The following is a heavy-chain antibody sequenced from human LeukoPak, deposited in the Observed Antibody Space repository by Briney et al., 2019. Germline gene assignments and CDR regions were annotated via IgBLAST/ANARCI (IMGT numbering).Heavy chain of an antibody. CDR3: ARTLSDAFDI. CDR1: GGTFSSYA. J-gene: IGHJ3*02. CDR2: INPNSGGT. V-gene: IGHV1-2*02. Sequence: ASVKVSCKASGGTFSSYAISWVRQAPGQGLEWMGWINPNSGGTNYAQKFQGRVTMTRDTSISTAYMELSRLRSDDTAVYYCARTLSDAFDIWGQGTMVTVSS.